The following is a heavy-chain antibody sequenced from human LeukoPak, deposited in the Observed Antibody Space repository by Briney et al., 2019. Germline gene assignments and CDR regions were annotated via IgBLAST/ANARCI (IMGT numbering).Heavy chain of an antibody. J-gene: IGHJ6*02. V-gene: IGHV3-33*01. CDR2: IWYDGSNK. Sequence: PGRSLRLSCAASGFTFSSYGMHWVRQAPGKGLEWVAVIWYDGSNKYYADSVKGRFTISRDNSKNTLYLQMNSLRAEDTAVYYCARDRYSSSWYPVYYYYYGMDVWGQGTTVTVSS. D-gene: IGHD6-13*01. CDR3: ARDRYSSSWYPVYYYYYGMDV. CDR1: GFTFSSYG.